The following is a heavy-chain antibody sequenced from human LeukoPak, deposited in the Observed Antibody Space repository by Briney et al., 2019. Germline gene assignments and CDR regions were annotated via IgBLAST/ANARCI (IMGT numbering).Heavy chain of an antibody. CDR3: ARTQHVSSPSYPDY. Sequence: GGSLRLSCAASGFTFSAYGMHWVRQAPGRGLEWLTVISYEGNTKYYADTVKGRFTISRDNSDNTLYLQMNSLRPEDTAIYYCARTQHVSSPSYPDYWGQGTLVTVSS. V-gene: IGHV3-30*03. J-gene: IGHJ4*02. D-gene: IGHD6-6*01. CDR1: GFTFSAYG. CDR2: ISYEGNTK.